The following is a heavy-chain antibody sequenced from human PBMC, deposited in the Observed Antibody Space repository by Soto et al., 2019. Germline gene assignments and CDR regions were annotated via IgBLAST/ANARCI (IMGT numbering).Heavy chain of an antibody. CDR3: ARGLDCSGGSCYRRGMDV. D-gene: IGHD2-15*01. J-gene: IGHJ6*02. V-gene: IGHV3-21*01. CDR2: ISSSSSYI. CDR1: GFTFSSYS. Sequence: GGSLRLSCAASGFTFSSYSMNWVRQAPGKGLEWVSSISSSSSYIYYADSVKGRFTISRDNAKSSLYLQMNSLRAEDTAVYYCARGLDCSGGSCYRRGMDVWGQGTTVTVSS.